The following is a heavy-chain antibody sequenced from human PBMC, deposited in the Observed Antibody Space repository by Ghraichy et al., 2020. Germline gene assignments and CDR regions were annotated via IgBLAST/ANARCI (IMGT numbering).Heavy chain of an antibody. Sequence: ASVKVSCKASGYTFTNYYIHWVRQAPGQGLEWVGIINPSAGSTTYAQKFQGRVTMTRDTSTSTVYMELSSLRSDHTALYFCARAMTTVAYNWFDPWGQGTLVTVSS. CDR1: GYTFTNYY. CDR2: INPSAGST. D-gene: IGHD4-23*01. CDR3: ARAMTTVAYNWFDP. V-gene: IGHV1-46*01. J-gene: IGHJ5*02.